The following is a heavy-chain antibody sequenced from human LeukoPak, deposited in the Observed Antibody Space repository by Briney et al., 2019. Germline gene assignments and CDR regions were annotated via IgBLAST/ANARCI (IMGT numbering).Heavy chain of an antibody. Sequence: ASVKVSCKASGYIFTGYFIHWVRQPPGQGLEWLGLINSNSGVTNYAQKFQGRDTMTRDTSITTAYMELTSLRSDDTAVSYCARDPPGSSSIFLDYWGQGTLVAVSS. CDR3: ARDPPGSSSIFLDY. CDR1: GYIFTGYF. J-gene: IGHJ4*02. D-gene: IGHD6-6*01. V-gene: IGHV1-2*02. CDR2: INSNSGVT.